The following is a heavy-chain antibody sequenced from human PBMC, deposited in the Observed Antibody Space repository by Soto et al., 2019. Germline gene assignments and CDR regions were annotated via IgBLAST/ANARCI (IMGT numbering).Heavy chain of an antibody. J-gene: IGHJ6*02. D-gene: IGHD3-10*02. CDR1: RFTFSNFA. V-gene: IGHV3-23*01. CDR3: AKGSKPVVRGVILSGMDV. CDR2: ISGSGGST. Sequence: PGGSLRLSCAASRFTFSNFAMSWVRQAPGKGLEWVSAISGSGGSTYYADSVKGRFTISRDNSKNTLYLQMNGLRAEDTAVYYCAKGSKPVVRGVILSGMDVWGQGTTVTVSS.